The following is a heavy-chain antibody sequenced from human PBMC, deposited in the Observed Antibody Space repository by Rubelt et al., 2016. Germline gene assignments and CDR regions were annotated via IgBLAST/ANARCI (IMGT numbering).Heavy chain of an antibody. Sequence: QVQLQESGPGLVKPSETLSLTCSVSGGSISSYYWSWIRQPPGKGLEWIGYIYYSGSTNYNPSLKSRVTISVDTSKKQFSLKLSSVTAADTAVYYCARRRIMGSVWTFDYWGQGTLVTVSS. D-gene: IGHD6-19*01. CDR1: GGSISSYY. J-gene: IGHJ4*02. V-gene: IGHV4-59*12. CDR2: IYYSGST. CDR3: ARRRIMGSVWTFDY.